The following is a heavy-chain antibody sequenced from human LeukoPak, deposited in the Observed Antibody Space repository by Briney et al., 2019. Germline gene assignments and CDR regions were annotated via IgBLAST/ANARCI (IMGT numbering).Heavy chain of an antibody. CDR1: GSSISTFY. CDR2: IYYSGST. D-gene: IGHD1-14*01. Sequence: SETLSLTCTVSGSSISTFYWSWIRQPPGKGLEWIGYIYYSGSTNYNPSLKSRVTISVDTSKIQFSLKLSSVTAADTAVYYCARGITSWYYFDYWGQGSLVTVSS. CDR3: ARGITSWYYFDY. V-gene: IGHV4-59*01. J-gene: IGHJ4*02.